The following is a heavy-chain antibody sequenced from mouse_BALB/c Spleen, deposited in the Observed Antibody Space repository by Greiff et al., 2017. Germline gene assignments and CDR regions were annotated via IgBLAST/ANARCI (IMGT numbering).Heavy chain of an antibody. CDR2: ISYSGST. D-gene: IGHD1-1*01. CDR3: ARWAITTVVATDYAMDY. CDR1: GYSITSDYA. V-gene: IGHV3-2*02. J-gene: IGHJ4*01. Sequence: EVQLQESGPGLVKPSQSLSLTCTVTGYSITSDYAWNWIRQFPGNKLEWMGYISYSGSTSYNPSLKSRISITRDTSKNQFFLQLNSVTTEDTATYYCARWAITTVVATDYAMDYWGQGTSVTVSS.